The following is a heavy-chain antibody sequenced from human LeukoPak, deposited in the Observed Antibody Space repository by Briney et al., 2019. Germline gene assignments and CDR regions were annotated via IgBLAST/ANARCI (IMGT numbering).Heavy chain of an antibody. CDR1: GFTFSSYG. Sequence: PGGSLRLSCTATGFTFSSYGMHWVRQAPGKGLEWVAAIWYDGSNKYYADSVKGRFTISRDNSKNTLYLQMNSLRAEDTAVYYCARDPKRFAMIVVVTPDYWGQGTLVTVSS. CDR2: IWYDGSNK. CDR3: ARDPKRFAMIVVVTPDY. V-gene: IGHV3-33*01. J-gene: IGHJ4*02. D-gene: IGHD3-22*01.